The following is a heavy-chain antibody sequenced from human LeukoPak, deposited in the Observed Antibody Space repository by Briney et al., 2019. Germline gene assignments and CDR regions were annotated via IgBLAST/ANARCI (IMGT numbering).Heavy chain of an antibody. V-gene: IGHV4-59*01. CDR1: GGSISSYY. CDR2: INSGGAA. CDR3: ARDTYEYGSGYIDYFDS. Sequence: PSETLSLTCTVSGGSISSYYWSWIRQPPGKGLELIGYINSGGAANSNPSLKSRLTMSIDMSKSQISLRLASVTAADRAVYFCARDTYEYGSGYIDYFDSWGPGTRVTVSS. D-gene: IGHD3-22*01. J-gene: IGHJ4*02.